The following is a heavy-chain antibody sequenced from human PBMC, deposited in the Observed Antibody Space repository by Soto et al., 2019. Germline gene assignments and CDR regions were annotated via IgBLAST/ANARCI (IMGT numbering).Heavy chain of an antibody. D-gene: IGHD2-8*01. Sequence: GASVKVSCKASGYTFTSYGISWVRQAPGQGLEWMGWISAYNGNTNYAQKLQGRVTMTTDTSTSTAYMELRSLRSDDTAVYYCARDNPLLNIVLMVYAGPYYYYGMDVWGQGTTVTVSS. V-gene: IGHV1-18*04. J-gene: IGHJ6*02. CDR2: ISAYNGNT. CDR1: GYTFTSYG. CDR3: ARDNPLLNIVLMVYAGPYYYYGMDV.